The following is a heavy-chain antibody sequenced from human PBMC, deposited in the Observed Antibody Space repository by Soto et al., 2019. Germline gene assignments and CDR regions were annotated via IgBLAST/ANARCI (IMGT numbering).Heavy chain of an antibody. CDR1: GGSISSSNW. D-gene: IGHD3-10*02. CDR3: ASVRGGYYYAMDV. V-gene: IGHV4-4*02. CDR2: IYHSGST. Sequence: QVQLQESGPGLVKPSGTLSLTCAVSGGSISSSNWWSWVRQPPGKGLEWIGEIYHSGSTNYNPSRKSRATISLDKSKNQCSRKLSSVTAADTAVYYCASVRGGYYYAMDVWGQGTTVTVSS. J-gene: IGHJ6*02.